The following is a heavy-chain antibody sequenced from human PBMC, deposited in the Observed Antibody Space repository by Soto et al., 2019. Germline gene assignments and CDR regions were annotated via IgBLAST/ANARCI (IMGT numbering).Heavy chain of an antibody. CDR1: GFSFTTYW. V-gene: IGHV5-51*01. D-gene: IGHD3-9*01. J-gene: IGHJ4*02. CDR3: VRHRNLDILTGHPEY. CDR2: IYPGDSDT. Sequence: PWESLKISCKGSGFSFTTYWIAWVRQMPGKGLEWMGIIYPGDSDTRYSPSFQGQVTIPADKSISTAYLQWSSLKASDTAMYYCVRHRNLDILTGHPEYWGQGTLVTVAS.